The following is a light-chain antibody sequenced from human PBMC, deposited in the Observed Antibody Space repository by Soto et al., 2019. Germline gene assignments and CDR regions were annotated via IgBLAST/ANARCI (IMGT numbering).Light chain of an antibody. CDR2: WAS. Sequence: DIVLTQSPDSLAVSRGERATINCKSSQSVLSSSNNKNYLAWYQQKPGQPPKLLIYWASTREFGVPDRFSGSGSGTDFTLTISSLQAEDVAVYYCQQCYSTPYTFGQGTKLEIK. J-gene: IGKJ2*01. CDR3: QQCYSTPYT. CDR1: QSVLSSSNNKNY. V-gene: IGKV4-1*01.